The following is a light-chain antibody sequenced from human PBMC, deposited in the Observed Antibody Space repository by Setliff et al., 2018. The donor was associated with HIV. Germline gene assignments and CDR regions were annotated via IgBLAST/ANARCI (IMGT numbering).Light chain of an antibody. CDR2: WAS. CDR3: QQYFSTPWT. J-gene: IGKJ1*01. V-gene: IGKV4-1*01. Sequence: DIVMTQSPDSLTVSLGERATINCKSSQSVFYSSNNRNYLAWYQQKPGQSPKLLIYWASTRESGVPDRFSGGGSETDFTLTISSLQAEDVAVYYCQQYFSTPWTFGQGTK. CDR1: QSVFYSSNNRNY.